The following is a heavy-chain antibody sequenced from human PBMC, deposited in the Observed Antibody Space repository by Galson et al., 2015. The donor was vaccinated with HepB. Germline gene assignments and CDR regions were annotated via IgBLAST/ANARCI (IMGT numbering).Heavy chain of an antibody. Sequence: SLRLSCAASGFTVSSNYMSWVRQAPGKGLEWVSVIYSGGITYYADSVKGRFTISRDNSKNTLYLQMNSLRAEDTAVYYCARVGGGYGSGSYYIVDDWFDPWGQGTLVTVSS. CDR1: GFTVSSNY. V-gene: IGHV3-66*02. CDR3: ARVGGGYGSGSYYIVDDWFDP. J-gene: IGHJ5*02. D-gene: IGHD3-10*01. CDR2: IYSGGIT.